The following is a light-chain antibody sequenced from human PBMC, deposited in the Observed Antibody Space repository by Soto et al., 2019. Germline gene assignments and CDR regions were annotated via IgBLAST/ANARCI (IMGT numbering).Light chain of an antibody. V-gene: IGKV3-20*01. CDR2: GAS. Sequence: ESVFTQSPGTLSLSPGERARLCCRASQSVSSSYLAWYQQKPGQAPRLLIYGASSRATGIPDRFSGSGSGTDFTLTISRLEPEDFAVYYCQQYGSSPAFGQGTKVDIK. J-gene: IGKJ1*01. CDR3: QQYGSSPA. CDR1: QSVSSSY.